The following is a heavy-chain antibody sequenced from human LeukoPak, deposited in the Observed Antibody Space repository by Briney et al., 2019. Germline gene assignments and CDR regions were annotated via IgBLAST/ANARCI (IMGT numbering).Heavy chain of an antibody. CDR2: ISGSGTNT. Sequence: GGSLRLSCAASGFTFSSYAMNWVRQAPGKGLERVSGISGSGTNTDYIDSVKGRFTVSRDNSKNTLYLQMNSLRTEDTAVYYCATPPHDYGDYYFDFWGQGTLVTVSS. CDR1: GFTFSSYA. V-gene: IGHV3-23*01. CDR3: ATPPHDYGDYYFDF. J-gene: IGHJ4*02. D-gene: IGHD4-17*01.